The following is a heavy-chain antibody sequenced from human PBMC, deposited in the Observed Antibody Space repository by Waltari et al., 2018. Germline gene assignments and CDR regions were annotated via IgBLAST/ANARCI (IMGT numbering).Heavy chain of an antibody. CDR1: GFTVSDTY. D-gene: IGHD6-6*01. J-gene: IGHJ3*01. CDR2: IFGTGNT. Sequence: EVQVVESGGDLIQPGGSLRLSCAASGFTVSDTYMTWVRQAPGKGLDWCATIFGTGNTHYADFVRGRFTISRDSSRNSVYLQMDNLRAEDTATYYCARVTVVARVSDVFDVWGQGTMITVSS. V-gene: IGHV3-53*01. CDR3: ARVTVVARVSDVFDV.